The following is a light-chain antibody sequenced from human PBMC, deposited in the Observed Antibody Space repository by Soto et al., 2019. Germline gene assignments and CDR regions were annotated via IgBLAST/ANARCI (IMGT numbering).Light chain of an antibody. Sequence: DIQMTQSPSTLSGSVGDRVTITCRASQTISSWLAWYQQKPGKAPKLLIYKASTLKSGVPSRFSGSGSGTNFTLTTSSLQPEDFATYYCQHFYDYPHSFGPGTKVDIK. CDR2: KAS. CDR1: QTISSW. CDR3: QHFYDYPHS. J-gene: IGKJ3*01. V-gene: IGKV1-5*03.